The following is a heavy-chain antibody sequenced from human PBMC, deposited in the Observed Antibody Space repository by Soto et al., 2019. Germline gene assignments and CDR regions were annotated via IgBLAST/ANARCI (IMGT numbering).Heavy chain of an antibody. J-gene: IGHJ5*02. CDR1: GGSISSYY. CDR3: AGGKGIGAACSVGFDP. Sequence: SETLSLTXTVSGGSISSYYWSWIRQPAGKGLEWIGRIYTSGSTNYNPSLKSRVTMSVDTSKNQFSLKLSSVTAADTAVYYCAGGKGIGAACSVGFDPLGQGTLVTVSS. CDR2: IYTSGST. D-gene: IGHD6-13*01. V-gene: IGHV4-4*07.